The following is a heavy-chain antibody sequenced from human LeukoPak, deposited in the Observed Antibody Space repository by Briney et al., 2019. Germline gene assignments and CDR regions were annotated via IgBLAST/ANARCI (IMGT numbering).Heavy chain of an antibody. Sequence: GGSLRLSCAASGFTFSSYSMNWVRQAPGKRLEWISYIGISSGNTKYADSVKGRFTISGDNAKNSLYLQMNSLRVEDTAVYYCARDYNYAFDNWGQGTLVTVSS. J-gene: IGHJ4*02. D-gene: IGHD1-1*01. CDR2: IGISSGNT. CDR1: GFTFSSYS. V-gene: IGHV3-48*04. CDR3: ARDYNYAFDN.